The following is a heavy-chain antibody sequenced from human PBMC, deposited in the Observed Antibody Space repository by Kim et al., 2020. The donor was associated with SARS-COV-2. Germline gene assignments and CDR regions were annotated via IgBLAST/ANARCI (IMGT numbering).Heavy chain of an antibody. J-gene: IGHJ6*02. Sequence: GGSLRLSCAASGFTFSSYGMSWVRRAPGKGLQWVSAISGSGGSTYYADSVKGRFTISRDNSKNTLYLQMNSLRAEDTAVYYCAKGGCSGGSGYSLHYYSGLDVWGPGTTVTVSS. CDR3: AKGGCSGGSGYSLHYYSGLDV. D-gene: IGHD2-15*01. CDR2: ISGSGGST. CDR1: GFTFSSYG. V-gene: IGHV3-23*01.